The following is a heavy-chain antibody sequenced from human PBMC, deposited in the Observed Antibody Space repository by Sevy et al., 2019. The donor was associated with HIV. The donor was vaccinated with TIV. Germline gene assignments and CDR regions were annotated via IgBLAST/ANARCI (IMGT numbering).Heavy chain of an antibody. Sequence: GGSLRLSCAASEFTVSSSYMSWVRQAPGKGLEWVSILYSGGSTYYAASVKGRFAVSRDNSKNTLYLQMNSLRAEDTAVYYCARAGTGSYRAYFDYWGQVTLVTVSS. CDR1: EFTVSSSY. V-gene: IGHV3-53*01. D-gene: IGHD1-26*01. J-gene: IGHJ4*02. CDR3: ARAGTGSYRAYFDY. CDR2: LYSGGST.